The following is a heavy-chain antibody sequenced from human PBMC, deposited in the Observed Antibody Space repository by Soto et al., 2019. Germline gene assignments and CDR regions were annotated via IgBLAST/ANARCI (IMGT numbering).Heavy chain of an antibody. CDR3: ARDLGYSGWYSPLDY. Sequence: ASVKVSCKASGGTFSSYTISWVRQAPGQGLEWMGRIIPILGIANYAQKFQGRVTITADKSTSTAYMELSSLRSEDTAVYYCARDLGYSGWYSPLDYWGQGPLVTVSS. D-gene: IGHD6-19*01. J-gene: IGHJ4*02. CDR1: GGTFSSYT. V-gene: IGHV1-69*04. CDR2: IIPILGIA.